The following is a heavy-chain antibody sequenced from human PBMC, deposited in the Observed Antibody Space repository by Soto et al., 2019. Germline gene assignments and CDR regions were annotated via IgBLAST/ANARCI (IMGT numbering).Heavy chain of an antibody. Sequence: DFGGSRILQTTMKGLEWVSGINWNGGSTGYADSVKGRFTISRDNAKNSLYLQMNSLRAEDTALYFCVSNGSTSFDYSARSMHSWGKGITVT. CDR3: VSNGSTSFDYSARSMHS. D-gene: IGHD2-15*01. V-gene: IGHV3-20*03. CDR2: INWNGGST. CDR1: DFG. J-gene: IGHJ6*03.